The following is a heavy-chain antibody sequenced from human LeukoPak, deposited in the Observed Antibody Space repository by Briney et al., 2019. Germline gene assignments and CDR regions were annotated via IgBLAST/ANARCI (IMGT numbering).Heavy chain of an antibody. CDR3: AKEDCSGGRCYSLHY. CDR1: GFTFSNYW. V-gene: IGHV3-20*04. Sequence: GGSLRLSCAASGFTFSNYWMTWVRQTRGKGLEWVSTINWNGGSTAYADSVKGRFTISRDNAKNSLYLQMNSLRAEDAAVYYWAKEDCSGGRCYSLHYWGQGTLVTVSS. J-gene: IGHJ4*02. CDR2: INWNGGST. D-gene: IGHD2-15*01.